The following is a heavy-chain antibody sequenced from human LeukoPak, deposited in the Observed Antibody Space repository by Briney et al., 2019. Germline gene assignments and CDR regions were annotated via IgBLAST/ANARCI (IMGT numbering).Heavy chain of an antibody. V-gene: IGHV1-45*02. CDR3: ARSGLDYYYGMDV. CDR1: RYTFTYRY. J-gene: IGHJ6*02. CDR2: ITPFNGNT. D-gene: IGHD6-19*01. Sequence: VASVKVSCKASRYTFTYRYLHWVRQAPGQALEWMGWITPFNGNTNYAQKFQDRVTITRDRSMSTAYMELSSLRSEDTAMYYCARSGLDYYYGMDVWGQGTTVTVSS.